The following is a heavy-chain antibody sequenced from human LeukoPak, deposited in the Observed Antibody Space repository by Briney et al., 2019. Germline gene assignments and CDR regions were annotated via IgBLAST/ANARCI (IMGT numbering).Heavy chain of an antibody. CDR1: GFTFISYW. Sequence: PGGSLRLSCAASGFTFISYWRSWGRQAPGKGLGWVANIKQDGSEKYYVDSVKGRLTISRDNAKNTLYLQMNSLRVEDTAVYYCARFSSGWSPSGFDYWGQGTLVTVSS. CDR2: IKQDGSEK. J-gene: IGHJ4*02. CDR3: ARFSSGWSPSGFDY. D-gene: IGHD6-19*01. V-gene: IGHV3-7*01.